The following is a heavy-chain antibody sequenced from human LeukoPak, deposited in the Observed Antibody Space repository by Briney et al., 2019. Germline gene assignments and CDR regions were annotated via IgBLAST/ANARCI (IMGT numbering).Heavy chain of an antibody. CDR1: GGSFSGYY. V-gene: IGHV4-34*01. D-gene: IGHD1-1*01. CDR3: ASSLEGEVD. CDR2: INHSGST. J-gene: IGHJ4*02. Sequence: SETLSLTCAVYGGSFSGYYWSWIRQPPGKGLEWIGEINHSGSTNYNPSLKSRVTISVDTSKNQFSLKLSPVTAADTAVYYCASSLEGEVDWGQGTLVTVSS.